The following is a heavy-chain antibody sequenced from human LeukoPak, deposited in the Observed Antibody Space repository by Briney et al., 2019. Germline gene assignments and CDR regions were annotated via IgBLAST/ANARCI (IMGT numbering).Heavy chain of an antibody. D-gene: IGHD3-10*01. CDR1: GGSISSSNW. V-gene: IGHV4-4*02. CDR2: IYHSGST. J-gene: IGHJ4*02. Sequence: SGTLSLTCAVSGGSISSSNWWSWVRQPPGKGLEWIGEIYHSGSTNYNPSLKSRVTISVDTSKNQFSLKVSSVTAADTAVYYCARVYYHGSGSNFFDYWGQGNLVTVSS. CDR3: ARVYYHGSGSNFFDY.